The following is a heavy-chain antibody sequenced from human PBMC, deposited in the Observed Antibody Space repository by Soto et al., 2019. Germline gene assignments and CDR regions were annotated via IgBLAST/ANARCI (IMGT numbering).Heavy chain of an antibody. CDR3: ARREGYCSGGSCYSYYYYMDV. J-gene: IGHJ6*03. CDR2: SYYSGST. Sequence: QVQLQESGPGLVKPSQTLSLTCTVSGGSISSGGYYWSWIRQHPGKALEWIGYSYYSGSTYYNQSLTSRVTISVDTSKNQFSLKLSSVTAADTAVYYCARREGYCSGGSCYSYYYYMDVWGKGTTVTVSS. D-gene: IGHD2-15*01. V-gene: IGHV4-31*03. CDR1: GGSISSGGYY.